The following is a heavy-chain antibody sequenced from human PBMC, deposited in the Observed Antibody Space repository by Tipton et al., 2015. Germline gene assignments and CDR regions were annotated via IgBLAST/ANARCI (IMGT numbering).Heavy chain of an antibody. CDR2: ISHSGNT. J-gene: IGHJ4*02. Sequence: TLSLTCAVYGGSFSDYYWTWVRQSPGKGLEWIGSISHSGNTYYNPSLKSRVTMSRDTSKNQFSLKLTSVTAADTAVYYCACQDYDSLTRDYQTVDYWGQGTLVTVSP. CDR3: ACQDYDSLTRDYQTVDY. D-gene: IGHD3-9*01. V-gene: IGHV4-34*01. CDR1: GGSFSDYY.